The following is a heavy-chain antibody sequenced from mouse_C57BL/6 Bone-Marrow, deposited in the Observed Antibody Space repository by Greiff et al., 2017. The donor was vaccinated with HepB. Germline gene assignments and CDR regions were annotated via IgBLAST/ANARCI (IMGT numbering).Heavy chain of an antibody. CDR2: INPNNGGT. D-gene: IGHD1-2*01. J-gene: IGHJ3*01. CDR1: GYTFTDYN. CDR3: ARLRRRLTWFAY. Sequence: EVKLQESGPELVKPGASVKMSCKASGYTFTDYNMHWVKQSHGKSLEWIGYINPNNGGTSYNQKFKGKATLTVNKSSSTAYMELRSLTSEDSAVYYCARLRRRLTWFAYWGQGTLVTVSA. V-gene: IGHV1-22*01.